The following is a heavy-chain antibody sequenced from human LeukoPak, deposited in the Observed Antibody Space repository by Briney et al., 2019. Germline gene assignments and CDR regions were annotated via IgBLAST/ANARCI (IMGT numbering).Heavy chain of an antibody. V-gene: IGHV3-21*01. CDR2: ITSSGSHI. D-gene: IGHD1-26*01. Sequence: PGGSLRLSCAASGFSFSNYNMNWARLAPGKGLEWVSSITSSGSHIFYADSVKGRFTISRDNADNSLYLRMNSLRAEDTAVYFCARDPYSGAYGSDYYYYMDVWGKGTTVTVSS. CDR1: GFSFSNYN. CDR3: ARDPYSGAYGSDYYYYMDV. J-gene: IGHJ6*03.